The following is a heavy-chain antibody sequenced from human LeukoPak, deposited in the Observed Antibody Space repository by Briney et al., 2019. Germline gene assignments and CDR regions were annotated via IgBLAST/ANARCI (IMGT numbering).Heavy chain of an antibody. J-gene: IGHJ4*02. CDR1: GFTFAGYA. Sequence: PGGSLRLSCAASGFTFAGYAMHWVRQAPGKGLEWVSGVSWNSATIGYADSVKGRFTISRDNAKNSLCLQMDSLRPEDTALYYCVKAAYYDTSGRYYFDYWGQGTLVTVSS. V-gene: IGHV3-9*01. D-gene: IGHD3-22*01. CDR3: VKAAYYDTSGRYYFDY. CDR2: VSWNSATI.